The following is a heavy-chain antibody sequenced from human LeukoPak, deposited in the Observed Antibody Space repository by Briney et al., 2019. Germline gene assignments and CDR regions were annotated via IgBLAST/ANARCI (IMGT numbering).Heavy chain of an antibody. CDR1: GGSISSSSYY. D-gene: IGHD1-26*01. J-gene: IGHJ4*02. V-gene: IGHV3-7*03. Sequence: ETLSLTCTVSGGSISSSSYYWGWIRQPPGKGLEWVANIKQDGSDKYYVDSVKGRFTISRDNGKNSLYLEMNSLRAEDTAMYYCARSMRRGSYDSWGQGALVTVSS. CDR2: IKQDGSDK. CDR3: ARSMRRGSYDS.